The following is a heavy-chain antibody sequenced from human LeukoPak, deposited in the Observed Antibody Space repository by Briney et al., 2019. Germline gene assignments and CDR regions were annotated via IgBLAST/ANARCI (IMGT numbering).Heavy chain of an antibody. Sequence: GRSLRLSCAASGFTFSSYEMNWVRQAPGKGLEWVSYISSSGSTLYYADSVKGRFTISRDNAKNSLYLQMNSLRAEDTAVYYCAELGITMIGGVRGKGTTVTISS. CDR3: AELGITMIGGV. CDR1: GFTFSSYE. CDR2: ISSSGSTL. J-gene: IGHJ6*04. D-gene: IGHD3-10*02. V-gene: IGHV3-48*03.